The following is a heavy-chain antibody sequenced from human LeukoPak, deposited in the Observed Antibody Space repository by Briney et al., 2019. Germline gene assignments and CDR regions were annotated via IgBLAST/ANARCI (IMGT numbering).Heavy chain of an antibody. Sequence: HSGGSLRLSCAASGFTFSSYAMSWVRQAPGKGLEWVSAISGSGGSTYYADSVKGRFTISRDNSKNTLYLQMNSLRAEDRAVYYCAKGQYYYDSSGYYDYWGQGTLVTVSS. V-gene: IGHV3-23*01. CDR3: AKGQYYYDSSGYYDY. CDR1: GFTFSSYA. CDR2: ISGSGGST. J-gene: IGHJ4*02. D-gene: IGHD3-22*01.